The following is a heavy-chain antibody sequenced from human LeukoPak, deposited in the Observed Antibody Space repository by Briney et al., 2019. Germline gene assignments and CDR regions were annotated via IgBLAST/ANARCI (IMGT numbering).Heavy chain of an antibody. CDR1: GGSISSSSYY. CDR3: ARDHANHYDYVWGSYQPAQGIDY. D-gene: IGHD3-16*02. V-gene: IGHV4-39*01. Sequence: PSETLSLTCTVSGGSISSSSYYWGWIRQPPGKGLEWIGSIYYSGSTYYNPSLKSRVTISVDTSKNQFSLKLSSVTAADTAVYYCARDHANHYDYVWGSYQPAQGIDYWGQGTLVTVSS. J-gene: IGHJ4*02. CDR2: IYYSGST.